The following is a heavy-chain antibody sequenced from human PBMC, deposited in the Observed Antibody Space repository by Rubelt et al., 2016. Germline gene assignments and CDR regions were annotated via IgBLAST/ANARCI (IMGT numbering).Heavy chain of an antibody. V-gene: IGHV3-23*01. CDR2: VSGSGGRT. CDR1: GFTFTSYA. Sequence: GFTFTSYAMSWVRQAPGKGLEWVSGVSGSGGRTYYADSVRGRFTISRDNSKNTVYLQMNSLRVEDTAVYYCAKALVVVLPPWGMDVWGQGTTVTVSS. CDR3: AKALVVVLPPWGMDV. J-gene: IGHJ6*02. D-gene: IGHD2-2*01.